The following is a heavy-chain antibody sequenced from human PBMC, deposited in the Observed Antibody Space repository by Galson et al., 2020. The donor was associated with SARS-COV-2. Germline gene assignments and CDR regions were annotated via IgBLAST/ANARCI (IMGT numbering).Heavy chain of an antibody. CDR2: ISSSGSTI. V-gene: IGHV3-48*03. D-gene: IGHD4-17*01. J-gene: IGHJ1*01. Sequence: GESLKISCAASGFTFSSYEMNWVRQAPGKGLEWVSYISSSGSTIYYADSVKGRFTISRDNAKNSLYLQMNSLRAEDTAVYYCARDFSSYGGNVNFQHWGQGTLVTVSS. CDR3: ARDFSSYGGNVNFQH. CDR1: GFTFSSYE.